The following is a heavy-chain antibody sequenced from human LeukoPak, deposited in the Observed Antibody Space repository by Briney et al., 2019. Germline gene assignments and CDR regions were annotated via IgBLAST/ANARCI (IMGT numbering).Heavy chain of an antibody. CDR2: IYSSGIT. D-gene: IGHD6-6*01. CDR1: GGSISSYY. CDR3: AREYSSSKFDP. Sequence: SETLSLTCTVPGGSISSYYWGWIRQPPGKGLEWIGSIYSSGITNYNPSLKSRVTISVDTSKNQFSLKLTSVTAADTAVYYCAREYSSSKFDPWGQGTLVTVSS. J-gene: IGHJ5*02. V-gene: IGHV4-39*02.